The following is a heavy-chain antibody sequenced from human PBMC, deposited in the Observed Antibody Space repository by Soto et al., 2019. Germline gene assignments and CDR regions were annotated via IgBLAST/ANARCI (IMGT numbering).Heavy chain of an antibody. D-gene: IGHD3-10*01. V-gene: IGHV1-3*01. Sequence: QVQLVQSGAEVKKPGASVKVSCKASGYTFTSYAMHWVRQAPGQRLEWMGWINAGNGNTKYSQKFQGRVTITRDTSASTAYMELSSLRSEDTAVYYCARGRLLWPVLDPDAFDIWGQGTMVTVSS. CDR3: ARGRLLWPVLDPDAFDI. J-gene: IGHJ3*02. CDR1: GYTFTSYA. CDR2: INAGNGNT.